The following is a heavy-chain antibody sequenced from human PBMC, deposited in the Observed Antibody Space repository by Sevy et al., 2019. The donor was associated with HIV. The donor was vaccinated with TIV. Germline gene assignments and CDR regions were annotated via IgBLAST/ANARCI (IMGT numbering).Heavy chain of an antibody. V-gene: IGHV4-4*07. J-gene: IGHJ3*02. CDR1: GGSISSYY. CDR2: IYTSGST. CDR3: AREGQDCSGGSCYPEDAFDI. Sequence: SETLSLTCTVSGGSISSYYWSWIRQTAGKGLEWIGRIYTSGSTNYNPSLKSRVTMSVDTSKNQFSLKLSSVTAADTAVYYCAREGQDCSGGSCYPEDAFDIWGQGTMVTVSS. D-gene: IGHD2-15*01.